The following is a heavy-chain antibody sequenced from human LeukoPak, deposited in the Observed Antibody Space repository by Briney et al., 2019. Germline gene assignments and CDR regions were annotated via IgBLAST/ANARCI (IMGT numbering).Heavy chain of an antibody. V-gene: IGHV4-59*01. CDR2: IYYSGST. D-gene: IGHD3-16*02. CDR3: AREVNDYVWGSYRPYYFDY. J-gene: IGHJ4*02. CDR1: GGSISSYY. Sequence: SETLSLTCTVSGGSISSYYWSWIRQPPGKGLEWIGYIYYSGSTNYNPSLKSRVTISVDTSKNQFSLKLSSVTAADTAVYYCAREVNDYVWGSYRPYYFDYWGQGTLVTVSS.